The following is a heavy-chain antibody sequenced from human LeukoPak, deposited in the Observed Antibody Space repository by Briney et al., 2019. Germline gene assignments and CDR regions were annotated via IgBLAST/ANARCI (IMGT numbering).Heavy chain of an antibody. V-gene: IGHV4-61*01. J-gene: IGHJ5*02. Sequence: SETLSLTCTVSGGSVSSGSYYWSWIRQPLGKGLEWIGYIYYSGSTNYNPSLKSRVTISVDTSKNQFSLKLSSVTAADTAVYYCASNLSGSYYNWFDPWGQGTLVTVSS. CDR1: GGSVSSGSYY. CDR2: IYYSGST. D-gene: IGHD1-26*01. CDR3: ASNLSGSYYNWFDP.